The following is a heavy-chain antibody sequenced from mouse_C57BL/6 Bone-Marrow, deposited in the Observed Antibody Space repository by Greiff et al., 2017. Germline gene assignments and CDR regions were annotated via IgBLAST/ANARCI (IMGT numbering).Heavy chain of an antibody. CDR3: ARGTTVVRGYFDV. V-gene: IGHV1-54*01. D-gene: IGHD1-1*01. J-gene: IGHJ1*03. Sequence: VQLQQSGAELVRPGTSVKVSCKASGYAFTNYLIEWVKQRPGQGLEWIGVINPGSGGTNYNEKFKGKATLTADKSSSTAYMQLSSLTSEDSAVYFCARGTTVVRGYFDVWGTGTTVTVSS. CDR2: INPGSGGT. CDR1: GYAFTNYL.